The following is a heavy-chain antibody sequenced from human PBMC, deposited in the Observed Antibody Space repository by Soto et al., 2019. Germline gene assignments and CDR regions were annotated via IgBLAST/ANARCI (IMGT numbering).Heavy chain of an antibody. CDR2: ITGSGGST. D-gene: IGHD3-22*01. Sequence: GSLRLSCAASGFTFRNYAMSWVRQAPGRGLEWVSVITGSGGSTYYADSVKGRFTISRDNSKNTLYLQMNSLRAEDTAVYYCAKDRMYYYDSRGYDPGPPRVGMDVWGQGTTVTVSS. V-gene: IGHV3-23*01. CDR1: GFTFRNYA. CDR3: AKDRMYYYDSRGYDPGPPRVGMDV. J-gene: IGHJ6*02.